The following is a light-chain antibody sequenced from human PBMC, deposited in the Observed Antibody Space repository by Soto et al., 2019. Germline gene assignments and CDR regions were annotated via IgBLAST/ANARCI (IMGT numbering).Light chain of an antibody. CDR3: QQLFDSPIT. J-gene: IGKJ5*01. V-gene: IGKV1-9*01. CDR2: AAS. Sequence: DIHMTQSPSSLSVSVGDRVTITCRTSQVISTSLAWYQVKPGKAPKLLIYAASTLESGVPSRFSATVSGTEFSLTITSLQPEDFATYYCQQLFDSPITFGQGTRLEI. CDR1: QVISTS.